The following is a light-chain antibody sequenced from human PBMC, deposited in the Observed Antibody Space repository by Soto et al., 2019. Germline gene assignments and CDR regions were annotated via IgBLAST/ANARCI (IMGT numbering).Light chain of an antibody. CDR1: QSVSSSY. CDR2: GAS. CDR3: QQYGNSPIT. V-gene: IGKV3-20*01. J-gene: IGKJ5*01. Sequence: EIVLTQSPGTLSLSPGERATLSCRASQSVSSSYLAWYQRRPGQAPRLLIYGASTRATGIPDRFSGSGSGTDFTLTISRLEPEDFAVYYCQQYGNSPITFGQGTRLEL.